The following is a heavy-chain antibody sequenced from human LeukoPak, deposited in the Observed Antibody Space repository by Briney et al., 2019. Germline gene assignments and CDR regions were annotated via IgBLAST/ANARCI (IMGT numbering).Heavy chain of an antibody. CDR2: INHSGST. CDR1: GGSFSGYY. Sequence: PSETLSLTCAVYGGSFSGYYRSWIRQPPGKGLEWIGEINHSGSTNYNPSLKSRVTISVDTSKNQFSLKLSSVTAADTAVYYCARADFWSGYPTNYFDYWGQGTLVTVSS. V-gene: IGHV4-34*01. CDR3: ARADFWSGYPTNYFDY. D-gene: IGHD3-3*01. J-gene: IGHJ4*02.